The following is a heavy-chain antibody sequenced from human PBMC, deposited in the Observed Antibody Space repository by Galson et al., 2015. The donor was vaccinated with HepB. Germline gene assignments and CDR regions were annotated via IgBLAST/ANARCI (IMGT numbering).Heavy chain of an antibody. CDR1: GFTVSSNY. J-gene: IGHJ6*02. Sequence: SLRLSCAASGFTVSSNYMSWVRQAPGKGLEWVSVIYSGGSTYYADSVKGRFTISRDNSKNTLYLQMNSLRAEDTAVYYCGAIGDNGPYYYYGMDVWGQGTTVTVSS. D-gene: IGHD4-17*01. V-gene: IGHV3-66*01. CDR2: IYSGGST. CDR3: GAIGDNGPYYYYGMDV.